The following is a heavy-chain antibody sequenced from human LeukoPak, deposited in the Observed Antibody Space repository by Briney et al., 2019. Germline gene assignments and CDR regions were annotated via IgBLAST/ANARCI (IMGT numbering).Heavy chain of an antibody. J-gene: IGHJ6*03. CDR1: GYTFTGYY. CDR2: INPNSGGT. Sequence: ASVKVSCKASGYTFTGYYMRWVRQAPGQGLEWMGWINPNSGGTNYAQKFQGRVTMTRDTSISTAYMELSRLRSDDTAVYYCASSYYDFWSGYGENYYMDVWGKGTTVTVSS. CDR3: ASSYYDFWSGYGENYYMDV. V-gene: IGHV1-2*02. D-gene: IGHD3-3*01.